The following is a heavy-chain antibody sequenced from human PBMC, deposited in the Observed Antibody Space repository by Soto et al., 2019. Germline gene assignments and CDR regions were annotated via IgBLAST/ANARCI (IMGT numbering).Heavy chain of an antibody. V-gene: IGHV1-3*01. D-gene: IGHD2-15*01. Sequence: QVQLVQSGAEVKKPGASVKVSCRASGYRFIYYPIHWVRQAPGQRLEWMGWINLGNGNTEYSEKFQGRVTITGDTSASTVYMDLCSLRFDDTARYYCAREPLCGGKCSVNDFDPWGQGTLVTVSS. J-gene: IGHJ5*02. CDR1: GYRFIYYP. CDR2: INLGNGNT. CDR3: AREPLCGGKCSVNDFDP.